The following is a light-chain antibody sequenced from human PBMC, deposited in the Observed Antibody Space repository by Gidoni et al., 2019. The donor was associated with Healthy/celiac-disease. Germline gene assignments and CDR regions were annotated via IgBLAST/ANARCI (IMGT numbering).Light chain of an antibody. Sequence: EIVMTQSPATLSVSPGERATLSCRASQSVSSNLAWNQQKPGQAPRLLIYGASTRATGIPARFSGSGSGTEFTLTISSLQSEDFAVYYCQSGRTFGQGTKVEIK. CDR1: QSVSSN. J-gene: IGKJ1*01. CDR3: QSGRT. CDR2: GAS. V-gene: IGKV3-15*01.